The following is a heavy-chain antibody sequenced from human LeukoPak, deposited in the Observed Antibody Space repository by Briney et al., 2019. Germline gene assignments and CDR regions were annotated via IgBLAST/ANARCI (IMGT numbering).Heavy chain of an antibody. V-gene: IGHV3-23*01. D-gene: IGHD3-9*01. J-gene: IGHJ4*02. CDR1: GITFRSYA. Sequence: GGSLRLSCAGAGITFRSYAMSWVRQAPGKGLXXXXXXXXSGGSTYYADSVKGRFTISRDNSKNTLYLQMNSLRAEDTAVYYCAKGTYYDILTGPGGLFDYWGQGTLVTVSS. CDR3: AKGTYYDILTGPGGLFDY. CDR2: XXXSGGST.